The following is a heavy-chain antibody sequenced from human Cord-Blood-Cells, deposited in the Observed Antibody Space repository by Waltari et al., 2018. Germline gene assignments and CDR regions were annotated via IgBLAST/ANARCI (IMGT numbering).Heavy chain of an antibody. CDR3: SRVGLGIYSWYFDL. CDR1: GFTFSSYA. CDR2: ISYDGSNK. J-gene: IGHJ2*01. D-gene: IGHD7-27*01. Sequence: QVQLVESGGGVVQPGRSLRLSCAASGFTFSSYAMHWVRQAPGKGLEWVAVISYDGSNKYYADSVKGRFTISRDNSTNTLYLQMNSLRAEDTAVYYCSRVGLGIYSWYFDLWGRGTLVTVSS. V-gene: IGHV3-30*04.